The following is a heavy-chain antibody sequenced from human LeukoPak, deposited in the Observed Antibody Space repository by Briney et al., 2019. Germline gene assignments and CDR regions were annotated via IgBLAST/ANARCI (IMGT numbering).Heavy chain of an antibody. Sequence: GGSLRLSCAASGFTFSNAWMSWVRQAPGKGLEWVGRIKSKTDGGTKDYAAPVKGRFTISRDDSKNTLYLQMNSLRAEDTAVYYCAKEGEQWLVEYWFDPWGQGTLVTVSS. V-gene: IGHV3-15*01. CDR3: AKEGEQWLVEYWFDP. CDR2: IKSKTDGGTK. D-gene: IGHD6-19*01. CDR1: GFTFSNAW. J-gene: IGHJ5*02.